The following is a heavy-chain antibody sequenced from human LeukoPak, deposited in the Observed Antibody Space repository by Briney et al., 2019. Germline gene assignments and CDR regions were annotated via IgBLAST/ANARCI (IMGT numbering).Heavy chain of an antibody. CDR3: ARCCSSTSCYPTRGFDY. J-gene: IGHJ4*02. Sequence: PGGSLRLSCAASGFTFSSYSMNWVRQAPGKGLEWVSSISSSSSYIYYADSVKGRFTISRDNAKNSLYLQMNSLRAEDTAVYYCARCCSSTSCYPTRGFDYWGQGTLVTVSS. D-gene: IGHD2-2*01. CDR1: GFTFSSYS. CDR2: ISSSSSYI. V-gene: IGHV3-21*01.